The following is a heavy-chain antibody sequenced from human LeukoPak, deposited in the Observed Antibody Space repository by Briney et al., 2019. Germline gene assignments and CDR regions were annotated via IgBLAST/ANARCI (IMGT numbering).Heavy chain of an antibody. CDR3: ARDVQGQRLKDY. J-gene: IGHJ4*02. Sequence: ASVKVSCKASGYTFTGYYMHWVRQAPGQGLEWMGWINPNSGGTNYAQKFQGRVTMTRDTSISTAYMELSRLGSDVTAVYYCARDVQGQRLKDYWGQGTLVTVSS. CDR2: INPNSGGT. D-gene: IGHD6-25*01. V-gene: IGHV1-2*02. CDR1: GYTFTGYY.